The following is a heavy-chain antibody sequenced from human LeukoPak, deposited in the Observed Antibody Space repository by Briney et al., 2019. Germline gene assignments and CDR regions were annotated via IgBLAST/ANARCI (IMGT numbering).Heavy chain of an antibody. CDR3: ARDVPQGWYQLLSEGWYFDL. V-gene: IGHV4-61*02. J-gene: IGHJ2*01. Sequence: NPPETLSLTCTVSGGSISSGDYYWSWIRQPAGKGLEWIGRIYTSGSTNYNPSLKSRVTMSVDTSKNQFSLKLSTVTAADTAVYYCARDVPQGWYQLLSEGWYFDLWGRGTLVTVSS. D-gene: IGHD2-2*01. CDR1: GGSISSGDYY. CDR2: IYTSGST.